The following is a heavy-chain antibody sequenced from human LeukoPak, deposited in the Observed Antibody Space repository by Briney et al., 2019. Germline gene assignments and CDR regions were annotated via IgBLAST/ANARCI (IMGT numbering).Heavy chain of an antibody. J-gene: IGHJ4*02. D-gene: IGHD7-27*01. CDR1: GFTFSSYW. CDR2: VKTDGSNT. Sequence: QAGGSLRLSCVASGFTFSSYWMRWVRQLPGKGLMWVSRVKTDGSNTNYADSVTGRFNISKDKAKNTLYLQMNSLRAEDTAVYYCVGGDPSVWGFPHWGQGNLVTVSS. V-gene: IGHV3-74*01. CDR3: VGGDPSVWGFPH.